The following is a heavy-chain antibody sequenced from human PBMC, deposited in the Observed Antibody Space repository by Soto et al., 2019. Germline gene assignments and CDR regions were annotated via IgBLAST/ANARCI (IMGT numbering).Heavy chain of an antibody. Sequence: QVQLVEAGGGVVRPGTSLGLSCPATGFSFSAQGLHGVRRAPGNGLGGLAVITDGRGGGYADSVRGRFTISRDNARNILYLQMDNLRAEDSALYYCARDDLFVDNGLDHWGQGTLVTVSS. CDR2: ITDGRGG. J-gene: IGHJ4*02. D-gene: IGHD1-1*01. V-gene: IGHV3-33*05. CDR3: ARDDLFVDNGLDH. CDR1: GFSFSAQG.